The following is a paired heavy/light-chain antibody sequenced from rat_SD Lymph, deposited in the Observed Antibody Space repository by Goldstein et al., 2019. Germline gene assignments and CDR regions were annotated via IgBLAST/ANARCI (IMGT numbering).Light chain of an antibody. Sequence: DIVLTQSPALAVSLGQRATISCKTNQNVDYYGNSYMHWYQQKPGQQPKLLIYLASNLASGIPARFSGRGSGTDFTLTIDPVEADDTATYYCQQSRNLLTFGSGTKLEIK. J-gene: IGKJ5*01. V-gene: IGKV3S1*01. CDR3: QQSRNLLT. CDR2: LAS. CDR1: QNVDYYGNSY.
Heavy chain of an antibody. CDR2: IYYDSSSK. CDR1: GFTFSNYG. J-gene: IGHJ2*01. D-gene: IGHD1-10*01. CDR3: AKYNNYGYFDY. V-gene: IGHV5-54*01. Sequence: EVQLVESGEGLVQPGSSMKLSCVASGFTFSNYGMNWIRQAPKKGLEWIALIYYDSSSKYYADSVKGRFTISRDNSKNTLYLEMNSLRSEDTAMYYCAKYNNYGYFDYWGQGVMVTVSS.